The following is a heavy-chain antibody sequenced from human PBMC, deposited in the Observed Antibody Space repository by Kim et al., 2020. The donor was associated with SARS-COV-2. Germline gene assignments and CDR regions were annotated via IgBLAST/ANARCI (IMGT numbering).Heavy chain of an antibody. V-gene: IGHV4-34*01. Sequence: SETLSLTCAVYGGSFSGYYWSWIRQPPGKGLEWIGEINHSGSTNYNPSLKSRVTISVDTSKNQFSLKLSSVTAADTAVYYCASFWRSGYYVGPQNRIDY. D-gene: IGHD3-22*01. CDR2: INHSGST. CDR3: ASFWRSGYYVGPQNRIDY. J-gene: IGHJ4*01. CDR1: GGSFSGYY.